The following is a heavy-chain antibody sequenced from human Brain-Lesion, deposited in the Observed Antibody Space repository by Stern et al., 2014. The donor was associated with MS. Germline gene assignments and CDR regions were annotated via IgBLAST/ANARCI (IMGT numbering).Heavy chain of an antibody. J-gene: IGHJ6*02. CDR2: INPNTGGQ. CDR3: ARDQRGITIFGVVTDYYYLGMDV. CDR1: GYIFTGYY. Sequence: VQLVESGAEVKKPGASVKVSCKTSGYIFTGYYIHWVRQAPGQRLEGMAWINPNTGGQQYAQKFQGRGTMSRDTSISTAYVELSSLTSDDTAVYYCARDQRGITIFGVVTDYYYLGMDVWGQGTTVTVSS. D-gene: IGHD3-3*01. V-gene: IGHV1-2*02.